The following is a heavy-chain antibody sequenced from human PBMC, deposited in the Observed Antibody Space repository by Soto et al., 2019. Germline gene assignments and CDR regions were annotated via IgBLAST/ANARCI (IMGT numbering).Heavy chain of an antibody. Sequence: QIQMVPSGAEVKQPGASVKISCKTSGYTFSSYSINWVRQAPGQGLEWMAWISTTSGNTHYAERVQGRVTVTLDKSARTAFMEMWGLTSDDTAVYFCARDNGYYHFWGQGTLVTVSS. CDR3: ARDNGYYHF. V-gene: IGHV1-18*01. D-gene: IGHD2-8*01. CDR1: GYTFSSYS. J-gene: IGHJ4*02. CDR2: ISTTSGNT.